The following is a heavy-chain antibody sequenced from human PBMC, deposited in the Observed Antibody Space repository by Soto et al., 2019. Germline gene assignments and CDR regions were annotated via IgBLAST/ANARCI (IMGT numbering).Heavy chain of an antibody. CDR1: GFTFSSYG. Sequence: QVQLVESGGGVVQPGRSLRLSCAASGFTFSSYGMQWVRQAPGKGLEWVAVISYDGTNKYYADSVKGRFTISRDNSKNTLYLQRNSLRAEDTAVYYCAKDLLGAGRAYGMDVWGQGTTVPVSS. D-gene: IGHD3-16*01. CDR3: AKDLLGAGRAYGMDV. CDR2: ISYDGTNK. V-gene: IGHV3-30*18. J-gene: IGHJ6*02.